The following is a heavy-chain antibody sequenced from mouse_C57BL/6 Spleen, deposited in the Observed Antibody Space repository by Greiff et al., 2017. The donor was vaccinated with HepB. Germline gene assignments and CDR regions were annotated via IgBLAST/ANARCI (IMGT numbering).Heavy chain of an antibody. CDR2: IDPSDSYT. CDR1: GYTFTSYW. V-gene: IGHV1-69*01. Sequence: QVQLQQPGAELVMPGASVKLSCKASGYTFTSYWMHWVKQRPGQGLEWIGEIDPSDSYTNYNQKFKGKSTLTVDKSSSTAYMQLSSLTSEDSAVYYCARRSYYSNSDYWGQGTTLTVSS. J-gene: IGHJ2*01. CDR3: ARRSYYSNSDY. D-gene: IGHD2-5*01.